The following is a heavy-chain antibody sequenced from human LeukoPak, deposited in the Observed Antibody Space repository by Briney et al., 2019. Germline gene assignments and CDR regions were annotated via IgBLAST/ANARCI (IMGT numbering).Heavy chain of an antibody. CDR3: ARDLGVRSGDDY. Sequence: GGSLRLSCAASGFTFSSYSMNWVRQAPGKGLEWVSSISSSSSYIYYADSVKGRFTISRDNAKNSLYLQMNSLRAEDTAVYYCARDLGVRSGDDYWGQGTLVTVSS. CDR2: ISSSSSYI. V-gene: IGHV3-21*01. J-gene: IGHJ4*02. CDR1: GFTFSSYS. D-gene: IGHD3-16*01.